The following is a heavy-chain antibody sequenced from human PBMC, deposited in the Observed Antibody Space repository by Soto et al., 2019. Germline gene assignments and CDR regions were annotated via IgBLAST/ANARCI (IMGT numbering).Heavy chain of an antibody. CDR3: ARECTVAATPHFAY. CDR2: INHSGST. D-gene: IGHD2-15*01. Sequence: SETLSLTCAVYGGSFSGYYWSRIRQPPGKGLEWIGEINHSGSTNYNPSLKSRVTISVDTSKNQFSLKLSSVTAADTAVYYCARECTVAATPHFAYWGQGSLVTVSS. J-gene: IGHJ4*02. CDR1: GGSFSGYY. V-gene: IGHV4-34*01.